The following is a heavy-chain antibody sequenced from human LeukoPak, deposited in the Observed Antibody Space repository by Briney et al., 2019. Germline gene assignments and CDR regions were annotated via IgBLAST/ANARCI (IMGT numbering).Heavy chain of an antibody. V-gene: IGHV2-5*02. CDR3: AHSPIGMGATMGFDY. J-gene: IGHJ4*02. D-gene: IGHD1-26*01. Sequence: SGPTLIKPTPTLTLTCTFSGFSLSTSGVGVGWIPQPPGKALEWLALLYSDDDKRSNPSLKSRLTITKDTSKNQVVLTVTNMDPMDTATYYCAHSPIGMGATMGFDYWGQGTLVTVSS. CDR2: LYSDDDK. CDR1: GFSLSTSGVG.